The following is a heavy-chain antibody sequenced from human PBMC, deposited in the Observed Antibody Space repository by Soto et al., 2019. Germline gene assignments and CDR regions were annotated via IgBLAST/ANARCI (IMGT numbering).Heavy chain of an antibody. CDR2: IIPTFGAA. V-gene: IGHV1-69*13. D-gene: IGHD5-12*01. Sequence: ASVKVSCKASGYTFTDYYIHWVRQAPGQGLEWMGGIIPTFGAANYAQKFQGRVTITADESTSTAYMELSSLRSEDTAVYYCARKLRDGYNYYYYYGMDVWGQGNTVTVSS. J-gene: IGHJ6*02. CDR3: ARKLRDGYNYYYYYGMDV. CDR1: GYTFTDYY.